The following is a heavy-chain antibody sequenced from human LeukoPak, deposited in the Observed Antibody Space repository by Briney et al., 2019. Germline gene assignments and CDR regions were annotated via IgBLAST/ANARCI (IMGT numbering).Heavy chain of an antibody. Sequence: PGGSLRLSCAASGFIFSTYWMNWVRQAPGKGLEWVSSISSSSSYIYYAGSVKGRFTISRDNAKNSLYLQMNSLRAEDTAVYYCARGLDPYSSSWFYYYYYYMDVWGKGTTVTVSS. CDR1: GFIFSTYW. D-gene: IGHD6-13*01. J-gene: IGHJ6*03. CDR3: ARGLDPYSSSWFYYYYYYMDV. CDR2: ISSSSSYI. V-gene: IGHV3-21*01.